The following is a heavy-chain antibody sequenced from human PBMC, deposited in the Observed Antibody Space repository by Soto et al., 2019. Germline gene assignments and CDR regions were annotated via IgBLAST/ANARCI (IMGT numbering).Heavy chain of an antibody. V-gene: IGHV3-74*01. CDR3: ARDTNGLHY. J-gene: IGHJ4*02. Sequence: PGGSLRLSCAASGLIFSNYKMHWVRQAPGKGLVWVSRINTDGSITDYADSVKGRFTVSRDNAKNTMYLQMNSLTADDMAVYYCARDTNGLHYWGQGTLVTVSS. CDR2: INTDGSIT. CDR1: GLIFSNYK. D-gene: IGHD2-8*01.